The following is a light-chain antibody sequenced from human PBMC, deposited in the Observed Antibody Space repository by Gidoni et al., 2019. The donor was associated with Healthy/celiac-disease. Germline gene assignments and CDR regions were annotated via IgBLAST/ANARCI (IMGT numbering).Light chain of an antibody. Sequence: DIVMTQSPLSLPVTPGEPASSPCRSSQSLLHSNGYNYLDWYLQKPGQSPQLLIYLGSNLATGVPDRFSGSGSGTDFTLKISRVEAEDVGVYYCMQALQTPRTFGQGTKVEIK. CDR2: LGS. J-gene: IGKJ1*01. V-gene: IGKV2-28*01. CDR1: QSLLHSNGYNY. CDR3: MQALQTPRT.